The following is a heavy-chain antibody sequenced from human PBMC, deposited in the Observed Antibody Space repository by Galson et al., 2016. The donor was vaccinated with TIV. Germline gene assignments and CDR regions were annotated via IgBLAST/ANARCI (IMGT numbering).Heavy chain of an antibody. J-gene: IGHJ6*02. CDR2: INTATGDP. Sequence: SVKVSCKASGYTFSIYGMNWVRQAPGQGLEWMGWINTATGDPTYAQGFTGRFVFSSDTSVSTTYLQISSLKAEDTAVYSCASLRYGNYYGVDVWGQGTTVTVSS. D-gene: IGHD3-9*01. CDR1: GYTFSIYG. CDR3: ASLRYGNYYGVDV. V-gene: IGHV7-4-1*02.